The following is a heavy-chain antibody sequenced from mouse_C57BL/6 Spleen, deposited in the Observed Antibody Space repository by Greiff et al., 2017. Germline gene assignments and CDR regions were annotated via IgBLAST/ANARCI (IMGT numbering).Heavy chain of an antibody. D-gene: IGHD2-4*01. CDR2: IYPGDGNT. V-gene: IGHV1-82*01. Sequence: QVQLKESGPELVKPGASVKLSCKASGYAFSSSWMNWVKQRPGKGLEWIGRIYPGDGNTNYNGKFKGKATLTADKSSSTAYMQLSSLTSEDSAVYFCARTNYYDSDRTSSYANWDQGTLVSVTA. CDR1: GYAFSSSW. CDR3: ARTNYYDSDRTSSYAN. J-gene: IGHJ3*01.